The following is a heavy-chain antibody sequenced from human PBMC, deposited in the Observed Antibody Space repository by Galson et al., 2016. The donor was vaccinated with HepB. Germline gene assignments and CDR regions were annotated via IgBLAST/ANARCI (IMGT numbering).Heavy chain of an antibody. CDR3: ARNDYLTPYYYYGMDV. CDR2: ISYGGRNK. Sequence: SLRLSCAASGFTFSSYAMHWVRQAPGKGLEWLAVISYGGRNKYYADSVKGRFTVSRDDSKNTLYLQMNSLRPEDTAVYYCARNDYLTPYYYYGMDVWGQGTMVTGSS. CDR1: GFTFSSYA. V-gene: IGHV3-30-3*01. D-gene: IGHD4-11*01. J-gene: IGHJ6*02.